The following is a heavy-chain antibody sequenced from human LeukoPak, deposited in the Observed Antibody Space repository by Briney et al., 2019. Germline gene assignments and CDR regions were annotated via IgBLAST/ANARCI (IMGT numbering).Heavy chain of an antibody. CDR3: ARVLRQQLAFFDY. CDR1: GYTFTSYY. J-gene: IGHJ4*02. Sequence: ASVKVSCKASGYTFTSYYMHWVRQAPGQGLEWMGIINPSGGSTSYAQKFQGRVTMTRDTSISTAYMELSRLRSDDTAVYYCARVLRQQLAFFDYWGQGTLVTVSS. CDR2: INPSGGST. V-gene: IGHV1-46*01. D-gene: IGHD6-13*01.